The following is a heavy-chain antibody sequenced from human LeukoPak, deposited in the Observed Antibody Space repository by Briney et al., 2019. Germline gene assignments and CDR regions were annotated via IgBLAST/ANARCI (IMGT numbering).Heavy chain of an antibody. V-gene: IGHV3-23*01. D-gene: IGHD3-3*01. J-gene: IGHJ5*02. CDR2: ISGSGGTT. Sequence: PGGSLRLSCAASGFTFSSNAMTWVRQAPGKGLEWVSAISGSGGTTYYADSVKGRFTISRDNSKNTLYLQMNSLRAEDTAVYYCAKDFWQPEWVDPWGQGTLVTVSS. CDR3: AKDFWQPEWVDP. CDR1: GFTFSSNA.